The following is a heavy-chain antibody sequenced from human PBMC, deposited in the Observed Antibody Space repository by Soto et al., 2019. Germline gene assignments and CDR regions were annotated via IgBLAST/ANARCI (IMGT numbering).Heavy chain of an antibody. D-gene: IGHD2-8*01. CDR3: ARGYCTTTVCDPWFDP. CDR1: GYSFTNYW. CDR2: IYPGDSDT. Sequence: GESLKISCKASGYSFTNYWIGWVRQMPGKGLEWMGIIYPGDSDTRYSPSFQGQVTISADKSITTAYLQWSSLKASDTAMYYCARGYCTTTVCDPWFDPWGQGTLVTVSS. J-gene: IGHJ5*02. V-gene: IGHV5-51*01.